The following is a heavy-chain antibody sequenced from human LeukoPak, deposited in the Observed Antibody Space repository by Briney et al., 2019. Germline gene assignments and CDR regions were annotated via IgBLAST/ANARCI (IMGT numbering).Heavy chain of an antibody. J-gene: IGHJ6*03. CDR3: ARQKGFWSGTIYYYYYYMGV. Sequence: ASVKVSCKASGYTFTGYYMHWVRQAPGQGLEWMGWINPNSGGTNYAQKFQGRVTMTRDTSISTAYMELSRLRSDDTAVYYCARQKGFWSGTIYYYYYYMGVWGKGTTVTVSS. CDR2: INPNSGGT. D-gene: IGHD3-3*01. V-gene: IGHV1-2*02. CDR1: GYTFTGYY.